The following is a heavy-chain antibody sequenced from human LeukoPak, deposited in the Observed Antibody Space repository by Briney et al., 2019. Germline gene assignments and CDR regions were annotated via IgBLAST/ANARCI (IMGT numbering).Heavy chain of an antibody. Sequence: GGSLRLSCAASGFTFSSYGMHWVRQAPGKGLEWVAVIWYEGSNKYYADSVKGRFTISRDNSKNTLYLQMNSLRAEDTAVYYCARGGGYSSSWYLGVGGVQSWFDPWGQGTLVTVSS. D-gene: IGHD6-13*01. J-gene: IGHJ5*02. CDR3: ARGGGYSSSWYLGVGGVQSWFDP. CDR1: GFTFSSYG. CDR2: IWYEGSNK. V-gene: IGHV3-33*01.